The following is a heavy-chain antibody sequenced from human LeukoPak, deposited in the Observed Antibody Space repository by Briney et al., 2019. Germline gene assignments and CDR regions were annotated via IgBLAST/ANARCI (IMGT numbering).Heavy chain of an antibody. CDR3: ARVRSVGGNPHAFNI. CDR2: ITATSLHI. CDR1: EVTFSGYS. Sequence: GGSLRLSCAASEVTFSGYSMNWVRQAPGKGLEWVSAITATSLHIYYADSVKGRFTISRDNAKNSLYLQMNSLRVEDTALYYCARVRSVGGNPHAFNIWGQGTMVTVSS. V-gene: IGHV3-21*01. D-gene: IGHD4-23*01. J-gene: IGHJ3*02.